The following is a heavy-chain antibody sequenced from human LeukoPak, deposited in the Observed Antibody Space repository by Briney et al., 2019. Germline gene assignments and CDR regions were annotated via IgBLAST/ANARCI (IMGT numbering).Heavy chain of an antibody. Sequence: GASVTVSCTASGYTFTSYGISWVRQAPGQGLEWMGWISAYNGNTNYAQKLQGRVTMTTDTSTSTAYMELRSLRSDDTAVYYCARGGYCTNGVCYDLGYWGQGTLVTVSS. CDR2: ISAYNGNT. J-gene: IGHJ4*02. CDR3: ARGGYCTNGVCYDLGY. D-gene: IGHD2-8*01. V-gene: IGHV1-18*01. CDR1: GYTFTSYG.